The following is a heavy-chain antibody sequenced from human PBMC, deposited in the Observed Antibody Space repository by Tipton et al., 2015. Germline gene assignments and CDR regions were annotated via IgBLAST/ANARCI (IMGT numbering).Heavy chain of an antibody. CDR3: AGPRGMPAIFGLPWDYYFDY. V-gene: IGHV4-61*01. J-gene: IGHJ4*02. D-gene: IGHD3-3*01. Sequence: TLSLTCTVSGGSVKSGTYFWTWIRQAPGKGLEWIGYIHYGGTTNYNPSLKSRVTISLDTSKNQFSLKLTSVTAADAAVYYCAGPRGMPAIFGLPWDYYFDYWGQGALVTVSS. CDR1: GGSVKSGTYF. CDR2: IHYGGTT.